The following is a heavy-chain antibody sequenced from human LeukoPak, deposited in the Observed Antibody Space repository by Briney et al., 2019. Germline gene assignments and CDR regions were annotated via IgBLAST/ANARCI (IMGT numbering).Heavy chain of an antibody. Sequence: ASVKVSCKASGGTFSGYAISWVRQAPGQGLEWMGGIIPIFGTANYAQKFQGRVTITADESTSTAYMELSSLRSEDTAVYYCARILHSSSWVFYYGMDVWGQGTTVTVSS. J-gene: IGHJ6*02. D-gene: IGHD6-13*01. CDR2: IIPIFGTA. CDR3: ARILHSSSWVFYYGMDV. CDR1: GGTFSGYA. V-gene: IGHV1-69*13.